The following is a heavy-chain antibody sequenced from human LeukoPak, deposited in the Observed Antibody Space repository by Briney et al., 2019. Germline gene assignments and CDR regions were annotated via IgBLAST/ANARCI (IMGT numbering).Heavy chain of an antibody. V-gene: IGHV3-64*01. D-gene: IGHD3-9*01. Sequence: GGSLRLSCAASGFTFSSYAMHWVRQAPGKGLEYVSAISSNGGSTYYANSVKGRFTISRDNSKNTLYLQMGSLRAEDMAVYYCAREDYDILTGYYSFDYWGQGTLVTVSS. CDR1: GFTFSSYA. CDR2: ISSNGGST. CDR3: AREDYDILTGYYSFDY. J-gene: IGHJ4*02.